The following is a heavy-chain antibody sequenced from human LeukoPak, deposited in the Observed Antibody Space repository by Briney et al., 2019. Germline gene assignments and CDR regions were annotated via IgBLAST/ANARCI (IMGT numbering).Heavy chain of an antibody. J-gene: IGHJ4*02. V-gene: IGHV3-48*03. CDR3: ARVYSSSSGPTLDY. Sequence: GGSLRLSCAASGFTFSSYEMNWVRQAPGKGLEWVSYISSSGSTIYYADSVKGRFTISRDNAKNSLYLQMNSLRAEDTAVYYCARVYSSSSGPTLDYWGQGTLVTVSS. D-gene: IGHD6-6*01. CDR2: ISSSGSTI. CDR1: GFTFSSYE.